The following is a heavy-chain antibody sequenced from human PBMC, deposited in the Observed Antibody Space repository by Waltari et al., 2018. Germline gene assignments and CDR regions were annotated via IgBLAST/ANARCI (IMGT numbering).Heavy chain of an antibody. CDR1: GGSISSSSYY. Sequence: QLQLQESGPGLVKPSETLSLTCTVSGGSISSSSYYWGWIRQPPGKGLEWIGSIYYSGSTYNHPSLKRRVTISVDTSKNQFSLKLSSVTAADTAVYYCARHVIIAAAISSYFDYWGQGTLVTVSS. J-gene: IGHJ4*02. D-gene: IGHD6-13*01. CDR2: IYYSGST. CDR3: ARHVIIAAAISSYFDY. V-gene: IGHV4-39*01.